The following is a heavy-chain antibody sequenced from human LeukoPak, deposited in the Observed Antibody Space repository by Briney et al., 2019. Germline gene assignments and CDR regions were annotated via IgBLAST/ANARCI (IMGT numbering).Heavy chain of an antibody. CDR2: IIPIFGTA. CDR1: GYTFTCYY. CDR3: ARDRPFRFDP. Sequence: GASVKVSCKASGYTFTCYYMHWVRQAPGQGLEWMGGIIPIFGTANYAKKFQGRVTITSDESTSKAYMELSSLRSEDTAVYYCARDRPFRFDPWGQGTLVTVSS. J-gene: IGHJ5*02. V-gene: IGHV1-69*13.